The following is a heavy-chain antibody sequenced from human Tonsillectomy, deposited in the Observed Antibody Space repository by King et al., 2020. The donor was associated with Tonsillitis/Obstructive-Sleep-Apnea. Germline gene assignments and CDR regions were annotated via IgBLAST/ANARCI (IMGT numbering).Heavy chain of an antibody. CDR3: TRGGTYYDFWSGSNWFDP. J-gene: IGHJ5*02. Sequence: VQLVESGGGLVQPGRSLRLSCTASGFTFGNYGMSWVRQAPGKGLEWVGFIRSKAYGGTTQYAASVKGRFTVSRDDSKSIAYLQMNSLKTEDTAVYYCTRGGTYYDFWSGSNWFDPWGQGTLVTVSS. V-gene: IGHV3-49*04. D-gene: IGHD3-3*01. CDR1: GFTFGNYG. CDR2: IRSKAYGGTT.